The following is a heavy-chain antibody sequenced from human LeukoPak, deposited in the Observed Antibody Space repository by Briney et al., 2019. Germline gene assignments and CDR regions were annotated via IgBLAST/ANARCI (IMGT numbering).Heavy chain of an antibody. CDR2: ISWNSGSI. CDR3: ATYSSLNRREFQF. D-gene: IGHD3-22*01. Sequence: PGGSLRLSCAASGFTFDDYAMHWVRQAPGKGLEWVSSISWNSGSIGYADSVKGRFTISRDNAKNSLYLQMNSLRAEDTAVYYCATYSSLNRREFQFWGQGTLLTVSS. J-gene: IGHJ1*01. V-gene: IGHV3-9*01. CDR1: GFTFDDYA.